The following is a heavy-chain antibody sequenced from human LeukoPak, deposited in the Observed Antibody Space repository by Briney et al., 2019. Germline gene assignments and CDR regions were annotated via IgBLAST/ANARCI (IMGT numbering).Heavy chain of an antibody. CDR1: GFTFSSYS. CDR2: ISSSSSYI. CDR3: ARDRRYSYRFFDY. J-gene: IGHJ4*02. V-gene: IGHV3-21*01. D-gene: IGHD5-18*01. Sequence: GGSLRPSCAASGFTFSSYSMNWVRQAPGKGLEWVSSISSSSSYIYYADSVKGLFTITRDNAKNSLYLQMNSLRAEDTAVYYCARDRRYSYRFFDYWGQGTLVTVSS.